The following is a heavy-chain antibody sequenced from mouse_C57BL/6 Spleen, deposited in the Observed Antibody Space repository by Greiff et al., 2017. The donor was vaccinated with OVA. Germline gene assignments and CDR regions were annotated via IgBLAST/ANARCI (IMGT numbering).Heavy chain of an antibody. J-gene: IGHJ2*01. V-gene: IGHV3-6*01. CDR1: GYSITSGYY. CDR2: ISYDGSN. D-gene: IGHD2-2*01. Sequence: ESGPGLVKPSQSLSLTCSVTGYSITSGYYWNWIRQFPGNKLEWMGYISYDGSNNYNPSLKNRISITRDTSKNQFFLKLNSVTTEDTATYYCARAGYDGRGRFDYWGQGTTLTVSS. CDR3: ARAGYDGRGRFDY.